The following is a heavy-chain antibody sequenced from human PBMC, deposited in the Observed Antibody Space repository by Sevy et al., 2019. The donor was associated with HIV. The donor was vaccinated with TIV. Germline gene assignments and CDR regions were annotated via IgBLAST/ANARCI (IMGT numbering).Heavy chain of an antibody. Sequence: ASVKVSCKASGYTFTSYYMHWVRQAPGQGLEWMGIINPSGGSTSYAQKFQGRVTMTRDTSTSTVYMELSSLRSEDTAVYYCARDSGAAYYYDSSSYHLDYWGQGTLVTVSS. CDR3: ARDSGAAYYYDSSSYHLDY. CDR2: INPSGGST. V-gene: IGHV1-46*01. D-gene: IGHD3-22*01. CDR1: GYTFTSYY. J-gene: IGHJ4*02.